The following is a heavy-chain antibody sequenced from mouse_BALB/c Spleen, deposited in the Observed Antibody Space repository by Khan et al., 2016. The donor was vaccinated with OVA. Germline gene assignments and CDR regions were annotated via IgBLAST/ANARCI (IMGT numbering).Heavy chain of an antibody. CDR3: ERDYFGSSWYFDV. J-gene: IGHJ1*01. D-gene: IGHD1-1*01. V-gene: IGHV3-6*02. Sequence: EVELVESGPGLVKPSQSLSLTCSVTGYSITSGYYWNWIRQFPGNKLEWMGYIRYDGNNNYSPSLKNRISITRDTSKNQFFLRLNSVTTEDTATYDCERDYFGSSWYFDVWGAGTTVTVSS. CDR1: GYSITSGYY. CDR2: IRYDGNN.